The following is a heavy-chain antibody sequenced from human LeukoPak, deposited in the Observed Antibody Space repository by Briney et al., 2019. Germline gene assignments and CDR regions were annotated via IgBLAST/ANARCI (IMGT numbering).Heavy chain of an antibody. CDR2: ISYDGSNK. J-gene: IGHJ4*02. Sequence: GGSLRLSCAASGFTFSSYAMHWVRQAPGKGLEWVALISYDGSNKYYADSVKGRFTISRDNSKNTLYPQMNSLRAEDTAMYYCTKDSAYYYDSSGYYYDWGQGTLVTVSS. CDR1: GFTFSSYA. D-gene: IGHD3-22*01. CDR3: TKDSAYYYDSSGYYYD. V-gene: IGHV3-30*04.